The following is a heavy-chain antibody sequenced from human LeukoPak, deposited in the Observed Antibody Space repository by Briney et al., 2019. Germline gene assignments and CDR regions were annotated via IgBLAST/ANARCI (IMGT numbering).Heavy chain of an antibody. J-gene: IGHJ4*02. D-gene: IGHD3-22*01. CDR2: ISSSGGTI. CDR1: GFTFSDCY. CDR3: ARGYDSSGYSFDY. Sequence: GGSLRLSCAASGFTFSDCYMSWIRQAPGKGLEWLSSISSSGGTIYYADSVKGRFTISRDNAKNSLYLQMYSLRAEDTAVYYCARGYDSSGYSFDYWGQGALVTVSS. V-gene: IGHV3-11*04.